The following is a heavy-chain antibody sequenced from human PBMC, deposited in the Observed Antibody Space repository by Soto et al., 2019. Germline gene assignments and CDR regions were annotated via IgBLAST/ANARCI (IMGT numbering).Heavy chain of an antibody. J-gene: IGHJ3*02. V-gene: IGHV3-15*01. CDR1: VFSFRTYA. D-gene: IGHD6-13*01. CDR2: IRSKTDGGTT. CDR3: TTTRPGTNVFDN. Sequence: PGWSLRLSCASSVFSFRTYAMSWVRQAPGKGLEYIGRIRSKTDGGTTEYAAPVEGRFTISRDDSKNTLYLQMGGLKTEDTAVYYCTTTRPGTNVFDNWGQGTLVTVSS.